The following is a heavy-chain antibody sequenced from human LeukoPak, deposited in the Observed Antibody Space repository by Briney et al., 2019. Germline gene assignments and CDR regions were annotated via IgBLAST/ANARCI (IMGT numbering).Heavy chain of an antibody. Sequence: GGSLRLSCAASGFTFSSYSMNWVRQPPGKGLEWVSYISSSSSTIYYADSVKGRFTISRDNAKNSLYLQMNSLRVEDTAVYYCAPGGVAGDFWGQGTLVTVSS. CDR3: APGGVAGDF. D-gene: IGHD6-19*01. V-gene: IGHV3-48*01. CDR2: ISSSSSTI. CDR1: GFTFSSYS. J-gene: IGHJ4*02.